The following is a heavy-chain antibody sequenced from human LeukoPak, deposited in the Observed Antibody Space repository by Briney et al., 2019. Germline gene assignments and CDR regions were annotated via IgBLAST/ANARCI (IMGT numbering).Heavy chain of an antibody. D-gene: IGHD3-10*01. J-gene: IGHJ6*03. Sequence: TSETLSLTCTVSGGSISSYYRSWIRQPPGKGLEWMGYISDTVNTNYNPSLKSRVTMSVNTSKDQFSLKLSSVTAADTAVYSCARGVTMVQGYYYYMDVWGKGTTVTVSS. V-gene: IGHV4-59*01. CDR3: ARGVTMVQGYYYYMDV. CDR2: ISDTVNT. CDR1: GGSISSYY.